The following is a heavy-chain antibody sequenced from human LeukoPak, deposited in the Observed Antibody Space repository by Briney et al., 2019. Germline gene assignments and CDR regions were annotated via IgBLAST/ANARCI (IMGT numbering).Heavy chain of an antibody. CDR1: GFTFSSYW. D-gene: IGHD3-16*01. CDR2: IKQDGSEK. Sequence: GGSLRLSCAASGFTFSSYWMSWVRQAPGKGLEWVANIKQDGSEKYYVDSVKDRFTISRDNAKNSLYLQMNSLRAEDTAVYYCARDRAFGGVIGAFDIWGQGTMVTVSS. CDR3: ARDRAFGGVIGAFDI. J-gene: IGHJ3*02. V-gene: IGHV3-7*01.